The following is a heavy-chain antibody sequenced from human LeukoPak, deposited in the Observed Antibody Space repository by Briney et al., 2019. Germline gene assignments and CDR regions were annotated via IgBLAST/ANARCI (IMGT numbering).Heavy chain of an antibody. J-gene: IGHJ4*02. CDR1: GGTFSSYA. D-gene: IGHD2-2*02. V-gene: IGHV1-69*04. CDR2: TIPILGIA. Sequence: SVKVSCKASGGTFSSYAISWVRQAPGQGLEWMGRTIPILGIANYAQKFQGRVTITADKSTSTAYMELSSLRSEDTAVYYCARAYCSSTSCYSFDYWSQGTLVTVSS. CDR3: ARAYCSSTSCYSFDY.